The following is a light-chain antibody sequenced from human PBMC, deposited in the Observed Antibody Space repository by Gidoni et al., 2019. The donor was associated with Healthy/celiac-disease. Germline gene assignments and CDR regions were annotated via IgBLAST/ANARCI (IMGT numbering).Light chain of an antibody. CDR1: QSVRSY. J-gene: IGKJ1*01. Sequence: EIVLTQSPATLPLSPGERATLSCSASQSVRSYLAWYQQKPGQAPRLLIYDASNRATGIPARFSGSGSGTDFTLTISSLEPEDFAVYYCQQRSNWPRWTFGQGTKVEIK. CDR2: DAS. V-gene: IGKV3-11*01. CDR3: QQRSNWPRWT.